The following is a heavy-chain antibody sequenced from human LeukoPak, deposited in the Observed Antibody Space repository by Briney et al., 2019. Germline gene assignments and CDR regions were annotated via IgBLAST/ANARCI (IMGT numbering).Heavy chain of an antibody. CDR2: ISYDGSNK. CDR1: GFTFRSYA. CDR3: ARETGGDNYYYYGMDV. D-gene: IGHD1-26*01. Sequence: VGSLRVSPAAPGFTFRSYAMHGVRQTLSKGLEWVAVISYDGSNKYYADSVKGRFTISRDNSKNTLYLQMNSLRAEDTAVYYCARETGGDNYYYYGMDVWGKGTTVTVSS. V-gene: IGHV3-30*04. J-gene: IGHJ6*04.